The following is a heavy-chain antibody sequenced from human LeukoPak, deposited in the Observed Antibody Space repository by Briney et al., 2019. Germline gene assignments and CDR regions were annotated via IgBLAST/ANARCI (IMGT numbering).Heavy chain of an antibody. J-gene: IGHJ5*02. V-gene: IGHV3-48*03. CDR1: GSSFNTYE. D-gene: IGHD6-19*01. CDR3: ARDVGFNNGWPA. Sequence: GGSLRLSCVASGSSFNTYEMNWVRQAPGKGLEWISYISVGGSDEDYADSVKGRFSVSRDNAKNSLFLQMNSLRVGDTAVYYCARDVGFNNGWPAWGQGTLVTVSS. CDR2: ISVGGSDE.